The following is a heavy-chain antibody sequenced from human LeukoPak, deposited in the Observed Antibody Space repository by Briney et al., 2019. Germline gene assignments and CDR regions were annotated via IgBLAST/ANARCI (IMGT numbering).Heavy chain of an antibody. CDR3: AGGTYSYGYDY. CDR1: GDSISGYY. CDR2: IYYSGST. D-gene: IGHD5-18*01. J-gene: IGHJ4*02. V-gene: IGHV4-59*01. Sequence: PSETLSLTCTVSGDSISGYYWNWIRQPPGKGLEWIGYIYYSGSTNYNPSLKSRVTMSGDTSKNQISLKMTYVTAADTAVYYCAGGTYSYGYDYWGQGTLVSVSS.